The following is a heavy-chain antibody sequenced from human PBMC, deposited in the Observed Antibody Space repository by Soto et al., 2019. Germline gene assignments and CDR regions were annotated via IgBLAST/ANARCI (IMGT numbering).Heavy chain of an antibody. CDR1: GGTFSSYA. D-gene: IGHD6-13*01. Sequence: SVKVSCKASGGTFSSYAISWVRQAPGQGLEWMGGIIPIFGTANYAQKFQGRVTITADESTSTAYMELCSLRSEDTAVYYCARGHETYSSSCTYYYNGMDVWGQGTTVTVSS. CDR2: IIPIFGTA. V-gene: IGHV1-69*13. J-gene: IGHJ6*02. CDR3: ARGHETYSSSCTYYYNGMDV.